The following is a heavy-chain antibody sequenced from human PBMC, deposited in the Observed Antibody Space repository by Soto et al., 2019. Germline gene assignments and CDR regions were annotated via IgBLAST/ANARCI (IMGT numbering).Heavy chain of an antibody. Sequence: QVIVVQFGAEVKKPGSSVKVSCKASGGTFSNYIFNWERQAPGQGLEWMGVFIPVFGSTNYAKQFQDRVRITADESTSTAYMELSSLRYDDTPFYYCARESRSGGYCNSTGPIEYWGQGTLVTVSS. J-gene: IGHJ4*02. D-gene: IGHD2-21*02. CDR2: FIPVFGST. CDR3: ARESRSGGYCNSTGPIEY. CDR1: GGTFSNYI. V-gene: IGHV1-69*01.